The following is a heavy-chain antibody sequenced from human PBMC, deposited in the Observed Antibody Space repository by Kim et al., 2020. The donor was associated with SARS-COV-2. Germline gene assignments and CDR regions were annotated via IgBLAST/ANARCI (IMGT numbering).Heavy chain of an antibody. CDR1: GFSLSTSGVG. J-gene: IGHJ4*02. Sequence: SGPTLVNPTQTLTLTCTFSGFSLSTSGVGVVWIRQPPGKALEWLALIYWNADKRYSPSLKSRLTITKDTSKNQLVLTMTNMDPVDTATYNCAHTHRAGIAVAGTSEDYWGQATLVTVSS. V-gene: IGHV2-5*01. CDR2: IYWNADK. CDR3: AHTHRAGIAVAGTSEDY. D-gene: IGHD6-19*01.